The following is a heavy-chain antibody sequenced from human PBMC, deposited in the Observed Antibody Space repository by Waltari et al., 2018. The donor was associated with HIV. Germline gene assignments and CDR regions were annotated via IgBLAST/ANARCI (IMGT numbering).Heavy chain of an antibody. D-gene: IGHD1-26*01. V-gene: IGHV4-59*01. CDR1: GGSISSYY. J-gene: IGHJ5*02. Sequence: QVQLQESGPGLVKPSETLSLTCTVSGGSISSYYWYWIRQPPGKGLEWIGYIYYSGSTKFNPSLKSRVTISVDTSKNKFSLKLSSVTAADTAVYYCARGRQYLEGAWFDPWGQGTLVTVSS. CDR2: IYYSGST. CDR3: ARGRQYLEGAWFDP.